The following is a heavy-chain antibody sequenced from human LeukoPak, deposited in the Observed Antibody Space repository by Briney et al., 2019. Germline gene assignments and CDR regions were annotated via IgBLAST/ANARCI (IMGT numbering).Heavy chain of an antibody. D-gene: IGHD6-13*01. J-gene: IGHJ4*02. V-gene: IGHV4-59*08. CDR1: GGSISSYY. CDR3: ARQNPAAEGQGLDH. CDR2: IYHTGTT. Sequence: TSETLSLTCIVSGGSISSYYWSWIRQPPGKGLDWIGYIYHTGTTNYNPSLKSRVTMSVDTSKNQFSLKLSSVTAADTAVYYCARQNPAAEGQGLDHWGQGALVTVSS.